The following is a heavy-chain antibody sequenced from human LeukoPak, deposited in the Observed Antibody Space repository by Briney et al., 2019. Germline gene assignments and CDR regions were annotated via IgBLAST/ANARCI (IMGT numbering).Heavy chain of an antibody. V-gene: IGHV4-59*08. Sequence: PSETLSPTCTVSSGSISSYYWSWIRQPPGKGLEWIGHVHYSGSTNYKPSLKSRVTISVDMSKNQFSLKLRSVTAADTAVYYCASRGQSYSSGWFDYWGQGTLVTVSS. D-gene: IGHD6-19*01. CDR1: SGSISSYY. CDR2: VHYSGST. J-gene: IGHJ4*02. CDR3: ASRGQSYSSGWFDY.